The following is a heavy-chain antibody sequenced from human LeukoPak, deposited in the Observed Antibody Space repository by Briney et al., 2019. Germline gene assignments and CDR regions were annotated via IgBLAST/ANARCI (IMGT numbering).Heavy chain of an antibody. J-gene: IGHJ4*02. CDR3: AKDPLYYYGSGGDY. CDR2: ISGSGGSA. Sequence: PGGSLRLSCAASGFTFSSYAMSWVRQAPGKGLEWVSAISGSGGSAYYADSVKGRFTISRDNSKNTLYLQMNSLRAEDPAVYYCAKDPLYYYGSGGDYWGQGTLVTVSS. D-gene: IGHD3-10*01. CDR1: GFTFSSYA. V-gene: IGHV3-23*01.